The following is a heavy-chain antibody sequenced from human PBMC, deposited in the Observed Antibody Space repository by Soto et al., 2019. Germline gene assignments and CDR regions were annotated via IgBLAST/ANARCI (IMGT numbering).Heavy chain of an antibody. CDR3: ARALGSWGSYYFDH. Sequence: QITLKESGPTLVRPTQTLTLTCTVSGFSLDTWGVGVGWIRQSPGKAPEWLALIYWDDDKRYSPSLKNRLTITKDTPKHQVVLTLTNMDPVDTVTYYCARALGSWGSYYFDHWGQGTLVTVSS. CDR2: IYWDDDK. CDR1: GFSLDTWGVG. J-gene: IGHJ4*02. V-gene: IGHV2-5*02. D-gene: IGHD3-16*01.